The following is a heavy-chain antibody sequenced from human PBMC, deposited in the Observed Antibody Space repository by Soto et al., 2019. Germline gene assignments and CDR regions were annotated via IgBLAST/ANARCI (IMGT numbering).Heavy chain of an antibody. Sequence: GGSLRLSCAASGFTFSRYSMNWVRQAPGKGLEWVSYISSSSNSIYYADSVKGRFTISRDNAKNSLHLQMNSLRVEDTAVYYCAKDPRAYSTHMGYFSDHWGQGTLVTVSS. CDR1: GFTFSRYS. CDR2: ISSSSNSI. D-gene: IGHD6-13*01. CDR3: AKDPRAYSTHMGYFSDH. V-gene: IGHV3-48*01. J-gene: IGHJ4*02.